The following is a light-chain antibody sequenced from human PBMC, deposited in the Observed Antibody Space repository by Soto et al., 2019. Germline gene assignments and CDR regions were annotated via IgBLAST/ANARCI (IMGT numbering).Light chain of an antibody. CDR3: LQESDYPRT. CDR1: QDIRNE. V-gene: IGKV1-6*01. J-gene: IGKJ1*01. Sequence: AIQMTQSPSSLSASVGDRVTITCRASQDIRNELGWYQQKPGKAPKFLIYAASSLHTGVPSRFSGSGSGTDFTLTISSLQPEDFATYFCLQESDYPRTFGQGTKVDIK. CDR2: AAS.